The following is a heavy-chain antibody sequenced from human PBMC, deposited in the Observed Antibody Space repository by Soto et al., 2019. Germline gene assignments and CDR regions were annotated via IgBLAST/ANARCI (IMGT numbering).Heavy chain of an antibody. V-gene: IGHV3-30-3*01. J-gene: IGHJ4*02. CDR1: GFTFSSYA. D-gene: IGHD6-13*01. CDR2: ISYDGSHK. Sequence: GGSLRLSCAASGFTFSSYAIHWVRQAPGKGLEWVAVISYDGSHKYYTESVKGRFTISRDNSMDSLYLQMNSLRAEDTAVYYCARDKDGARPGYYFDYWGQGTLVTVSS. CDR3: ARDKDGARPGYYFDY.